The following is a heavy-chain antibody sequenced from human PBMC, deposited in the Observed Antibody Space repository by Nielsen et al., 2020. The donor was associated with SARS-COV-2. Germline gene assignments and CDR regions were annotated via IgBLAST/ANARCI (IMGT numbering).Heavy chain of an antibody. V-gene: IGHV4-31*03. CDR2: IYFSGRT. CDR1: GGSISSGGYY. D-gene: IGHD5-12*01. CDR3: ARESSGYDHYNYGMDV. J-gene: IGHJ6*02. Sequence: SETLSPTCTVLGGSISSGGYYWSWIRHHPGKGLEWIGYIYFSGRTCYNPSLKSRVTISVDTSKNQFSLSLRSVTAADTAVYYCARESSGYDHYNYGMDVWGQGTTVTVSS.